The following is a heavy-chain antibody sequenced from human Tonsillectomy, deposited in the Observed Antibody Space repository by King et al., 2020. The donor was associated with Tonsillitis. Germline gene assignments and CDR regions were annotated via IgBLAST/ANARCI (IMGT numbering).Heavy chain of an antibody. CDR1: GFTVSSNY. V-gene: IGHV3-66*01. Sequence: VQLVESGGGLVQPGGSLRLSCAASGFTVSSNYMSWVRQAPGKGLEWGSVIFSGGSTYYADSVKGRFTISRENSKNTLYLQMNSLRAEDTAVYYCARDSLYYYGSGSYSYYYMDVWGKGTTVTVSS. CDR3: ARDSLYYYGSGSYSYYYMDV. D-gene: IGHD3-10*01. J-gene: IGHJ6*03. CDR2: IFSGGST.